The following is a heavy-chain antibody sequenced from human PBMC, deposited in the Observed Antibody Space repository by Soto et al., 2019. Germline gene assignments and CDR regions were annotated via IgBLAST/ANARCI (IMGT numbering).Heavy chain of an antibody. J-gene: IGHJ6*02. V-gene: IGHV3-33*01. Sequence: GGSLRLSCAAFGFTFSSYGMHWVRQAPGKGLEWVAVIWYDGSNKYYADSVKGRFTISRDNSKNTLYLQMNSLRAEDTAVYYCARVKVGHYDSSGYYYGVGYYYYGMDVWGQGTTVTVSS. CDR1: GFTFSSYG. CDR3: ARVKVGHYDSSGYYYGVGYYYYGMDV. D-gene: IGHD3-22*01. CDR2: IWYDGSNK.